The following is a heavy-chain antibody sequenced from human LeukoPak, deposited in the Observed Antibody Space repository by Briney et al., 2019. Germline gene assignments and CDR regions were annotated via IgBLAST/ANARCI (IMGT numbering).Heavy chain of an antibody. J-gene: IGHJ3*02. CDR2: IWYDGSNK. Sequence: GGSPRLSCAASGFTLSSYGMHWVRQAPGKGLEWVAVIWYDGSNKYYADSVKGRFTISRDNSKNTPYLQMNSLRVEDTAVYYCAVEYNSSPYAFDIWGQGTKVTVSS. D-gene: IGHD2/OR15-2a*01. CDR1: GFTLSSYG. V-gene: IGHV3-33*01. CDR3: AVEYNSSPYAFDI.